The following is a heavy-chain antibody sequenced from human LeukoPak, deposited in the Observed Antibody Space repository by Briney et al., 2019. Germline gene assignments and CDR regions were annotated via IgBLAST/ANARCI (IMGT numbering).Heavy chain of an antibody. V-gene: IGHV4-31*03. J-gene: IGHJ4*02. D-gene: IGHD3-10*01. CDR2: IDIRGGT. CDR3: AGERRYLKS. CDR1: GGSISSGGYY. Sequence: SETLSLTCTVSGGSISSGGYYCSWIRQHPGKGLEWIGCIDIRGGTYYNPSLKSRVTISVDTSKNQFSLKLSSVTAADAAVYYCAGERRYLKSWGRGTLVTLST.